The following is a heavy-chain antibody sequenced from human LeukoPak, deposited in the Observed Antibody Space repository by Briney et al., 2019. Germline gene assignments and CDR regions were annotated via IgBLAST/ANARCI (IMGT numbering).Heavy chain of an antibody. CDR1: GFTFSSYW. V-gene: IGHV3-74*01. CDR3: TTIRPGY. CDR2: IKDGGTTT. D-gene: IGHD5-12*01. J-gene: IGHJ4*02. Sequence: GGPLRLSCAASGFTFSSYWIHWVRQVPGKGLVWVARIKDGGTTTDYADSVKGRFTISRDDAKNTLYLQMNSLRAEDTAVYYCTTIRPGYWGQGTLVTVSP.